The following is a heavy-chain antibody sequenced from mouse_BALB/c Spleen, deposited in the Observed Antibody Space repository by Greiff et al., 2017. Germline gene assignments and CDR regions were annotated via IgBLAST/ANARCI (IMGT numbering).Heavy chain of an antibody. D-gene: IGHD2-4*01. CDR3: ARGGIYYDYDGFAY. CDR2: ISSGSSTI. CDR1: GFTFSSFG. V-gene: IGHV5-17*02. Sequence: EVKLVESGGGLVQPGGSRKLSCAASGFTFSSFGMHWVRQAPEKGLEWVAYISSGSSTIYYADTVKGRFTISRDNPKNTLFLQMTSLRSEDTAMYYCARGGIYYDYDGFAYWGQGTLVTVSA. J-gene: IGHJ3*01.